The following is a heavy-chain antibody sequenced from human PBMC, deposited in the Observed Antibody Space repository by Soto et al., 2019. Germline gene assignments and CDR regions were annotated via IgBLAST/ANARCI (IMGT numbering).Heavy chain of an antibody. Sequence: EVQLVESGGGLVKPGGSLRLSCAASGFTFSSYSMNWVRQAPGKGLEWVSSISSSSSYIYYADSVKGRFTISRDNAKNSLYLQMNSLRAEDTAVYYCARVSGIAARYYYGMDVWGQGTTVTVSS. D-gene: IGHD6-6*01. CDR1: GFTFSSYS. CDR3: ARVSGIAARYYYGMDV. V-gene: IGHV3-21*01. CDR2: ISSSSSYI. J-gene: IGHJ6*02.